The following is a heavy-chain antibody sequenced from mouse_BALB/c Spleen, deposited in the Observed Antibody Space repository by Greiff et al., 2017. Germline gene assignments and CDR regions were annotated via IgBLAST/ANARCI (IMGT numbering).Heavy chain of an antibody. D-gene: IGHD2-3*01. CDR2: ISYSGST. CDR3: ARRWFRAMDY. V-gene: IGHV3-2*02. CDR1: GYSIPSDYA. Sequence: EVQLQESGPGLVKPSQSLSLTCTVTGYSIPSDYAWNWIRQFPGNKLEWMGYISYSGSTSYNPSLKSRISITRDTSKNQFFLQLNSVTTEDTATYYCARRWFRAMDYWGQGTSVTVSS. J-gene: IGHJ4*01.